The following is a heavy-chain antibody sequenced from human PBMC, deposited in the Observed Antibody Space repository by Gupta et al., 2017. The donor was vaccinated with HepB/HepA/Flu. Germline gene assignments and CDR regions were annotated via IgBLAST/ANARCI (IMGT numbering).Heavy chain of an antibody. CDR3: ARVNYGSGSYYFDY. D-gene: IGHD3-10*01. CDR2: IYQSGST. J-gene: IGHJ4*02. V-gene: IGHV4-59*07. CDR1: GGSINTYY. Sequence: QVQLQESDPGLVKPSDNLSLTCTVSGGSINTYYWAWIRQPPGKGLEWIGYIYQSGSTTYNPSLKSRVTISIDTSKNQFSLKLSSVTAADTAVYFCARVNYGSGSYYFDYWGQGTLVTVSA.